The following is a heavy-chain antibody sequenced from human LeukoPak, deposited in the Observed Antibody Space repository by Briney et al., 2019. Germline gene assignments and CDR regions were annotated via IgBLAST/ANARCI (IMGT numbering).Heavy chain of an antibody. J-gene: IGHJ4*02. Sequence: SVKVSCKASGGTFSSYTISWVRQAPGQGLEWMGRIIPILGIANYAQKFQGRVTITADKSTSTAYMELSSLRSEDTAVYYCATHSSSWYYFDYWAREPWSPSPQ. CDR1: GGTFSSYT. D-gene: IGHD6-13*01. CDR3: ATHSSSWYYFDY. V-gene: IGHV1-69*02. CDR2: IIPILGIA.